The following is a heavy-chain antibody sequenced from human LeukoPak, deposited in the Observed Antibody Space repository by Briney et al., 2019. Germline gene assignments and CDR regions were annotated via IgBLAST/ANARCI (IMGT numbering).Heavy chain of an antibody. CDR1: GFTFSNSA. CDR2: VSGSGDRT. J-gene: IGHJ4*02. Sequence: GGSLRLSCEGSGFTFSNSAMTWVRQAPGRGLEWVSGVSGSGDRTNYADSVKSRFTVSRDNSKNTVYLEMNRLGVDDTAVYYCAKALSSSTWADFDYWGQEILVTVSS. V-gene: IGHV3-23*01. CDR3: AKALSSSTWADFDY. D-gene: IGHD6-13*01.